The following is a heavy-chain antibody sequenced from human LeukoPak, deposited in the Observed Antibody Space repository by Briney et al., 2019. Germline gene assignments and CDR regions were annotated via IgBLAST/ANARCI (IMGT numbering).Heavy chain of an antibody. CDR2: IRYDGSNK. CDR1: GFTFSSYG. CDR3: AKDGGHDSSSGVDY. D-gene: IGHD6-6*01. V-gene: IGHV3-30*02. J-gene: IGHJ4*02. Sequence: GGSLRLSCAASGFTFSSYGMHWVHQAPGKGLEWVAFIRYDGSNKYYADSVKGRFTISRDNSKNTLYLQMNSLRAEDTAVYYCAKDGGHDSSSGVDYWGQGTLVTVSS.